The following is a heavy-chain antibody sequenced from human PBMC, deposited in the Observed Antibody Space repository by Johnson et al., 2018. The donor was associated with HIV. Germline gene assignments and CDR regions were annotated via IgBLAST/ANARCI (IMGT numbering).Heavy chain of an antibody. CDR2: IYTDDSI. CDR1: GFTVSSNY. J-gene: IGHJ3*02. V-gene: IGHV3-66*01. Sequence: EVQLVESGGALVQPGGSLRLSCAASGFTVSSNYMSWVRQAPGKGLEWVSVIYTDDSIYYADSVKGRFTISRDNSKNTLYLQMNSLRAEDTAVYYCAREGRGSSSGAFDIWGQGTMVTVSS. D-gene: IGHD6-6*01. CDR3: AREGRGSSSGAFDI.